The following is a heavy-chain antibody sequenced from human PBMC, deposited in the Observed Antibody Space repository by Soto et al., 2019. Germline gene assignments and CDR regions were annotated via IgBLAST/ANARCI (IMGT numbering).Heavy chain of an antibody. J-gene: IGHJ4*02. CDR3: AKSSSGAFDF. CDR1: GFTFSSYW. V-gene: IGHV3-74*01. Sequence: SGGSLRLSCAASGFTFSSYWMHWVRQAPGKGPVWVSRINNDGSSTIYADSVKGRFTISRDNAKNTLFLQMKSLRVEDTAVYYCAKSSSGAFDFWGQGPPLTVSS. D-gene: IGHD6-6*01. CDR2: INNDGSST.